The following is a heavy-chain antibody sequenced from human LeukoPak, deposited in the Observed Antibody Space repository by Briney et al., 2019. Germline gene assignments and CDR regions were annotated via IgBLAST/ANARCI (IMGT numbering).Heavy chain of an antibody. D-gene: IGHD6-13*01. Sequence: PGGSLRLSCAASGFTFSSYEMNWVHQAPGKGLEWVSYISSSGSTIYYADSVKGRFTISRDNAKNSLYLQMNSLRAEDTAVYYCARDKEASGSWAEVIDYWGQGTLVTVSS. CDR3: ARDKEASGSWAEVIDY. V-gene: IGHV3-48*03. CDR2: ISSSGSTI. CDR1: GFTFSSYE. J-gene: IGHJ4*02.